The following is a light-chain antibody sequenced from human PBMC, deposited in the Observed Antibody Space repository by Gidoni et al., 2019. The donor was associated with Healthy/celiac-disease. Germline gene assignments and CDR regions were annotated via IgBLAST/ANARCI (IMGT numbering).Light chain of an antibody. J-gene: IGKJ4*01. Sequence: DIQMTQSPSTLSASLGDRVTITCRASQSISSWLDWYQQKPGKAPKLLIYDASSLESGVPSRCSGRGAGTEFTLTISSLQPDDFATYYCQKYNSDLTFGGGTKVEIK. V-gene: IGKV1-5*01. CDR1: QSISSW. CDR3: QKYNSDLT. CDR2: DAS.